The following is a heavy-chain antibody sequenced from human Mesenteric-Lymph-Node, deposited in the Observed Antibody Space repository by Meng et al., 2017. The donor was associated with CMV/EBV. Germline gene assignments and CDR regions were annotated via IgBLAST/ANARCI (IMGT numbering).Heavy chain of an antibody. Sequence: ASVKVSCKASGYTFTGYYIHWVRQASGQGLEWMGWINPDSGGTSYLQKFQGRVTMTRDMSVSTAYMEMNRLRSDDTAVYYCARESRPDYSTTRYDDAFDIWGQGTMVTVSS. V-gene: IGHV1-2*02. J-gene: IGHJ3*02. D-gene: IGHD6-13*01. CDR1: GYTFTGYY. CDR3: ARESRPDYSTTRYDDAFDI. CDR2: INPDSGGT.